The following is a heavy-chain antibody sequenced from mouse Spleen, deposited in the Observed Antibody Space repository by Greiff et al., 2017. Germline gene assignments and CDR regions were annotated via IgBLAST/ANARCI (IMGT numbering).Heavy chain of an antibody. D-gene: IGHD3-1*01. CDR2: IDPENGDT. Sequence: EVKLMESGAELVRPGASVKLSCTASGFNIKDDYMHWVKQRPEQGLEWIGWIDPENGDTEYASKFKGKATITADTSSNTAYLQLSSLTSEDTAVYYCTFSRATWAYWGQGTLVTVSA. CDR1: GFNIKDDY. J-gene: IGHJ3*01. V-gene: IGHV14-4*01. CDR3: TFSRATWAY.